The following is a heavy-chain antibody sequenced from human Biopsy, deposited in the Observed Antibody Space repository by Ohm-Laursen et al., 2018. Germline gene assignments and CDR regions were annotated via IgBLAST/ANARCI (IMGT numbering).Heavy chain of an antibody. Sequence: GTLSLTCTVSGASVNSGGYFWSWIRQAPGKGLEWIGFISNSGNTNYNPSLKSRVTISADTSKNQFSLKLGSVTVADTAVFYCARRGSGGRSFDYWGQGSLVTVSS. CDR3: ARRGSGGRSFDY. V-gene: IGHV4-61*08. J-gene: IGHJ4*02. CDR1: GASVNSGGYF. CDR2: ISNSGNT. D-gene: IGHD2-15*01.